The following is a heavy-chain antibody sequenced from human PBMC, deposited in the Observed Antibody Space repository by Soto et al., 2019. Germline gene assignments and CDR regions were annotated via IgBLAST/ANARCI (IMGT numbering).Heavy chain of an antibody. V-gene: IGHV3-23*01. CDR3: AKDRLVLREWYFDY. CDR2: ISGSGGST. Sequence: PGGSLRLSCAASGFTFSSYAMSWVRQAQGKGLEWVSAISGSGGSTYYADSVKGRFTISRDNSKNTLYLQMNSLRAEDTAVYYCAKDRLVLREWYFDYWGQGTLVTVSS. CDR1: GFTFSSYA. D-gene: IGHD2-15*01. J-gene: IGHJ4*02.